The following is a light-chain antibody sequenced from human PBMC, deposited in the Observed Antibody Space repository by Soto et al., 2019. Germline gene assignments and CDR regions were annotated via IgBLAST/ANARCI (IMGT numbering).Light chain of an antibody. CDR1: QSVSSSY. CDR3: QQYGSPIT. V-gene: IGKV3-20*01. J-gene: IGKJ5*01. Sequence: ETVLTQSPGTLSLSPGEGATLSCRASQSVSSSYLAWYQQKPGQAPRLLIYGASSRATGIPDRFSGSGSGTDFTLTISRLEPEDFAVYYCQQYGSPITFGQGTRLEIK. CDR2: GAS.